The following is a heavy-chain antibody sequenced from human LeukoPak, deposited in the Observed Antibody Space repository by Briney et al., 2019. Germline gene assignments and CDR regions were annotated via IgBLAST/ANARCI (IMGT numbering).Heavy chain of an antibody. V-gene: IGHV4-39*07. CDR1: GGSISGSSYY. Sequence: SETLSLTCTVSGGSISGSSYYWGWIRQPPGKGLEWIGSIYYSGSTYYNPSLKSRVTISVDTSKNQFSLKLSSVTAADTAVYYCARDHDYGDTKGDYWGQGTLVTVSS. J-gene: IGHJ4*02. CDR3: ARDHDYGDTKGDY. D-gene: IGHD4-17*01. CDR2: IYYSGST.